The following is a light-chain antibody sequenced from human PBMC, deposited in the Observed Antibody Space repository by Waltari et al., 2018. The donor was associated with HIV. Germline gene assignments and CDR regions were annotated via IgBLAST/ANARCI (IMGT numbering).Light chain of an antibody. CDR1: SSDVGGYDL. V-gene: IGLV2-23*01. CDR2: GDG. Sequence: QSALPQPASVSGSPGQSITISCTGASSDVGGYDLVSWSQQYPGKVPKLLLEGDGKRPSGMCYRFSGSKSGSTASLTIAGLQAEDECDYYCCSYASSSTSVLFGGGTKLTVL. J-gene: IGLJ2*01. CDR3: CSYASSSTSVL.